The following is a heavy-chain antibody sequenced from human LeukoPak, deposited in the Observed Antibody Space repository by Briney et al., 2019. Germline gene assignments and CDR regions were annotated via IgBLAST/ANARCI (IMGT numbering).Heavy chain of an antibody. Sequence: GGPLRLSCAASEFTFSSYSMTWVRQSPGKGLEWVSYFSGSSNDINYADSVKCRFTVSRDNTKNSLFLQMNSLRVEDTAVYYCARDHTYYCGSGSYSPDYWGQGTLVTVSS. CDR3: ARDHTYYCGSGSYSPDY. D-gene: IGHD3-10*01. V-gene: IGHV3-21*05. CDR2: FSGSSNDI. CDR1: EFTFSSYS. J-gene: IGHJ4*02.